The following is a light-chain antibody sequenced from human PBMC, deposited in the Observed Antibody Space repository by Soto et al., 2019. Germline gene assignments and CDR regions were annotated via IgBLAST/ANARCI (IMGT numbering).Light chain of an antibody. J-gene: IGKJ4*01. CDR3: QQYNSYSPLT. Sequence: DIQMTQSPSTLSASLGDRVTITCRASQSISSWLAWYQHKPGKAPKLLIYKASGLESGVPSRFSGSGSGTDFTLTISSLQPDDFATYYCQQYNSYSPLTFGGGTKVDIK. CDR1: QSISSW. CDR2: KAS. V-gene: IGKV1-5*03.